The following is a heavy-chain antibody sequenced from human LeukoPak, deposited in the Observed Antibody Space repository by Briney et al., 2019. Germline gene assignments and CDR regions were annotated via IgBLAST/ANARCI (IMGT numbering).Heavy chain of an antibody. CDR1: GFTFSSYA. J-gene: IGHJ4*02. CDR2: ISYDGSNK. D-gene: IGHD6-6*01. V-gene: IGHV3-30*04. CDR3: ELDSSSSTY. Sequence: PGGSLRLSCAASGFTFSSYAMHWVRQAPGKGPEWVAVISYDGSNKYYADSVKGRFTISRDNSKNTLYLQMNSLRAEDTAVYYCELDSSSSTYWGQGTLVTVSS.